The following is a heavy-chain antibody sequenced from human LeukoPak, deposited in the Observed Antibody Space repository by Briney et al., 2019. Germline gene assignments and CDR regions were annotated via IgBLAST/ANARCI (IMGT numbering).Heavy chain of an antibody. CDR3: AKLTDGSGLAYYFDY. J-gene: IGHJ4*02. D-gene: IGHD3-10*01. V-gene: IGHV3-23*01. Sequence: GGYLRLSCAASGFTFSKLGMTWVRQAPGKGLEWVSAIDASGRNTHYADSVRGRFSISRDNSKNTVILQMNSLRVEDTAVYYCAKLTDGSGLAYYFDYWGQGTLVTVSS. CDR2: IDASGRNT. CDR1: GFTFSKLG.